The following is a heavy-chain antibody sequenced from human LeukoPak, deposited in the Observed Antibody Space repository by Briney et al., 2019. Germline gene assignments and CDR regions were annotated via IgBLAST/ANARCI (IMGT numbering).Heavy chain of an antibody. D-gene: IGHD2/OR15-2a*01. CDR3: ARDRSIDWFDP. Sequence: ASVKVSCKASGYTFTNYGISWVRQAPGQGLEWMGWISAYSGNTNYAQKLQGRVTMTTDTSTSTAYMELRSLRSDDTAVYYCARDRSIDWFDPWGQGTLVTVSS. CDR2: ISAYSGNT. V-gene: IGHV1-18*01. J-gene: IGHJ5*02. CDR1: GYTFTNYG.